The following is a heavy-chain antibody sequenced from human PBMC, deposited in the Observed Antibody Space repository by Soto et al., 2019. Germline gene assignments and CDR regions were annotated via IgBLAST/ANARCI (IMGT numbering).Heavy chain of an antibody. D-gene: IGHD5-12*01. V-gene: IGHV1-8*01. CDR3: ARGAATKILVLMYDALEI. Sequence: GGSVKVSCKASGYTFTSFHINWVRQPTGQGLEWVGWMNPNNGNTGYAQKFQGRVTMTRNTSTRTAYLELSSLTSEDTAVYYCARGAATKILVLMYDALEIRAQRTIVTVSS. CDR1: GYTFTSFH. CDR2: MNPNNGNT. J-gene: IGHJ3*02.